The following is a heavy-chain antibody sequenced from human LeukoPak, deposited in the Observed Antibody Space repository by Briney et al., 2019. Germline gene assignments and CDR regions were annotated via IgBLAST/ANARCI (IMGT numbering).Heavy chain of an antibody. CDR1: GYTFTSYA. CDR3: ACYDCGDY. CDR2: INTDTGSP. D-gene: IGHD2-2*01. Sequence: GASVKVSCKASGYTFTSYAMNWVRQAPGQGLEWMGWINTDTGSPTYAQAFIGRFVFSLDTSVSTAYLQISSLKAEDTAVYYCACYDCGDYWGQGTLVTVSS. J-gene: IGHJ4*02. V-gene: IGHV7-4-1*02.